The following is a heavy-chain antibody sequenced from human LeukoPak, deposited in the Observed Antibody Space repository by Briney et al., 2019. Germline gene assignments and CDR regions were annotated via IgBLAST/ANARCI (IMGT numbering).Heavy chain of an antibody. D-gene: IGHD5-12*01. Sequence: ASVKVSFKASRCTVSRYAISWVRQAPGQGLEWMGRIIPIFGTANYAQKFQGRVTITTDESTSTAYMELSSLRSEDTAVYYCARGSYGYDGTHDYAYYYYMDVWGKGTTVTVSS. V-gene: IGHV1-69*05. J-gene: IGHJ6*03. CDR3: ARGSYGYDGTHDYAYYYYMDV. CDR1: RCTVSRYA. CDR2: IIPIFGTA.